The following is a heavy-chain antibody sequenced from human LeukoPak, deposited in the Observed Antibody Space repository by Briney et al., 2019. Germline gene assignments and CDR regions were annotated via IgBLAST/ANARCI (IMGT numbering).Heavy chain of an antibody. CDR1: GFTLRSYD. Sequence: GGSLRLSCAASGFTLRSYDMSWVRQAPGKGLEWVAATSGSGGNTYYADSVKGRFTISRDNSKNTLYLQMNSLRAEDTAVYYCARENLDYYDSSGYFDYWGQGTLVTVSS. CDR3: ARENLDYYDSSGYFDY. D-gene: IGHD3-22*01. CDR2: TSGSGGNT. J-gene: IGHJ4*02. V-gene: IGHV3-23*01.